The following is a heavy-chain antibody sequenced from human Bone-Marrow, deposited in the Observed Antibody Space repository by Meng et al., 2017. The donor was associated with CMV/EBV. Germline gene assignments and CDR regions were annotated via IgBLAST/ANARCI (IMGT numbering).Heavy chain of an antibody. CDR3: ARDEYCSSTSCYNPYWYFDL. J-gene: IGHJ2*01. CDR2: INPNSGGT. V-gene: IGHV1-2*02. CDR1: TGYY. D-gene: IGHD2-2*02. Sequence: TGYYMHWVRQDPGQGLEWMGWINPNSGGTNYAQKFQGRVTMTRDTSISTAYMELSRLRSDDTAVYYCARDEYCSSTSCYNPYWYFDLWGRGTLVTVSS.